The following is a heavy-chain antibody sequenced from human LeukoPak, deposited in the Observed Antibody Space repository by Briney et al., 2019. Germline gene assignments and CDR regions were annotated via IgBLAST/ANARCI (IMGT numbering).Heavy chain of an antibody. CDR2: ISGSGGSE. D-gene: IGHD5-12*01. CDR1: GFTFGTYA. CDR3: AKEYGYSGYDWGEALDY. Sequence: GGTLRLSCAASGFTFGTYAMSWVRQAPGKGLEWVSAISGSGGSEFYVDSVKGRFTISRDNSKNTLYLQLNSLRVEDTAVYYCAKEYGYSGYDWGEALDYWGQGTLVTVSS. V-gene: IGHV3-23*01. J-gene: IGHJ4*02.